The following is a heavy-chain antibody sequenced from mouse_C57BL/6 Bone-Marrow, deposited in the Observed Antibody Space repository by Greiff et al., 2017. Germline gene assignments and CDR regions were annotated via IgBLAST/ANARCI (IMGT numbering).Heavy chain of an antibody. V-gene: IGHV5-6*01. Sequence: EVQRVESGGDLVKPGGSLKLSCAASGFTFSSYGMSWVRQTPDKRLEWVATISSGGSYTYYPDSVKGRFTISRDNAKNTLYLQMSSLKSEDTAMYYCARQINMFADWGQGTLVTVAA. CDR3: ARQINMFAD. J-gene: IGHJ3*01. CDR1: GFTFSSYG. CDR2: ISSGGSYT.